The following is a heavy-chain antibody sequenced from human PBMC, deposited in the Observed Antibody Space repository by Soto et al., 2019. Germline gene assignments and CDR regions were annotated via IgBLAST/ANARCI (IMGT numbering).Heavy chain of an antibody. D-gene: IGHD2-2*01. CDR3: ARHGAGDIVVVPAATSHGYYYYGMDV. V-gene: IGHV5-51*01. J-gene: IGHJ6*02. Sequence: EVQLVQSGAEVKKPGESLKISCKGSGYSFTSYWIGWLRQMPGKGLEWMGIIYPGDSDTRYSPSFQGQVTISADKSISTAYLQWSSLKASDTAMYYCARHGAGDIVVVPAATSHGYYYYGMDVWGQGTTVTVSS. CDR2: IYPGDSDT. CDR1: GYSFTSYW.